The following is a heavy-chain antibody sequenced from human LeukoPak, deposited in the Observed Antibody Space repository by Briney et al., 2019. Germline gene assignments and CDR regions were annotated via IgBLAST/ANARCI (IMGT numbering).Heavy chain of an antibody. Sequence: ASVKVSCKASGYTFTSYGISWVRQAPGQGLGWMGIINPSGGSTSYAQKFQGRVTMTRDTSTSTVYMELSSLRSEDTAVYYCARALYDFWSGYLVIGYWGQGTLVTVSS. CDR3: ARALYDFWSGYLVIGY. D-gene: IGHD3-3*01. CDR1: GYTFTSYG. V-gene: IGHV1-46*01. J-gene: IGHJ4*02. CDR2: INPSGGST.